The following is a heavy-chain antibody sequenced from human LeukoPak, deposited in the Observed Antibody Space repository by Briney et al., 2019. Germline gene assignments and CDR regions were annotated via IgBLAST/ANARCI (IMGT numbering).Heavy chain of an antibody. CDR3: ATRSLLYYYGSGSTDY. Sequence: PGGSLRLSCAASGFTFSSYAMSWVRQVSGKGLEWVSVISGSGGSTYYADSVKGRFTISRDNSKNTLYLQMKSLRPEDAAVYYCATRSLLYYYGSGSTDYWGQGTLVTVSS. J-gene: IGHJ4*02. CDR2: ISGSGGST. D-gene: IGHD3-10*01. CDR1: GFTFSSYA. V-gene: IGHV3-23*01.